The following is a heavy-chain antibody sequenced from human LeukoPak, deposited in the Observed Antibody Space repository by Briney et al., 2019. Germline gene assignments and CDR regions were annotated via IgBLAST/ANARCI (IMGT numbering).Heavy chain of an antibody. V-gene: IGHV4-31*03. CDR2: IYYTGIT. J-gene: IGHJ4*02. D-gene: IGHD3-10*01. Sequence: PSETLSLTCIVSSGSISSGGHYWSWIRQDPGKGLEWIGFIYYTGITYFNPSLKSRVTMSVDTSKNQFSLNLSSVTAADTAVYYCARVPVILRFGEPIGPPDYWGQGTLVTVSS. CDR1: SGSISSGGHY. CDR3: ARVPVILRFGEPIGPPDY.